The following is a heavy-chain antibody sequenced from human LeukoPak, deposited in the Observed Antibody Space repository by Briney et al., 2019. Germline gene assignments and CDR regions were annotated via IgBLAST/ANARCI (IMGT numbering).Heavy chain of an antibody. Sequence: SETQSLTCTVSGGSISSSNWWSWVRQPPGKGLEWIGEIYHSGSTNYNPSLKSRVTISVDKSKNQFSLKLSSVTAADTAVYYCARGRSSGWYTVTAFDIWGQGTMVTVSS. CDR1: GGSISSSNW. D-gene: IGHD6-19*01. CDR2: IYHSGST. J-gene: IGHJ3*02. CDR3: ARGRSSGWYTVTAFDI. V-gene: IGHV4-4*02.